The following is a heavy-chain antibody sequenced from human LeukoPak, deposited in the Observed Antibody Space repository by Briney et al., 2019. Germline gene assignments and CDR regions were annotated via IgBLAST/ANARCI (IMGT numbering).Heavy chain of an antibody. V-gene: IGHV1-69*13. CDR2: IIPIFGTA. CDR1: GGTFSSYA. D-gene: IGHD6-19*01. J-gene: IGHJ4*02. CDR3: AREAVAGTSDFDY. Sequence: ASVKVSCKASGGTFSSYAISWVRQAPGQGLEWMGGIIPIFGTANYAQKFQGRVTITADESTSTAYMELSRLRSDDTAVYYCAREAVAGTSDFDYWGQGTLVTVSS.